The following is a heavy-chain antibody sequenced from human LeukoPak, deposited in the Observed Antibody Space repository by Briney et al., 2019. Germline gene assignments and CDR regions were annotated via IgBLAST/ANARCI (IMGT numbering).Heavy chain of an antibody. CDR1: GFTFSSYD. J-gene: IGHJ4*02. D-gene: IGHD4-17*01. V-gene: IGHV3-13*01. Sequence: PGGSLRLSCAASGFTFSSYDMHWVRQAPGKGLEWVSAISTAGDTYYPGSVKGRFTISRENAKNSLYLQMNSLRAGDTAVYYCARAPHGDYFDYWGQGTLVTVSS. CDR2: ISTAGDT. CDR3: ARAPHGDYFDY.